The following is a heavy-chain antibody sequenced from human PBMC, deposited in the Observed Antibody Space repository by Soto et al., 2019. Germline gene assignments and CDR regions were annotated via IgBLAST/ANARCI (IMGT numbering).Heavy chain of an antibody. Sequence: SETLSLTCTVSGGSISSSSYYWGWIRQPPGKGLEWIGSIYYSGSTYYNPSPKSRVTISVDTSKNHFSLKLSSVTAADTAVYYCARRPGGNFRIAVAGRRRAFDIWGQGTMVTVSS. V-gene: IGHV4-39*01. CDR3: ARRPGGNFRIAVAGRRRAFDI. CDR2: IYYSGST. CDR1: GGSISSSSYY. D-gene: IGHD6-19*01. J-gene: IGHJ3*02.